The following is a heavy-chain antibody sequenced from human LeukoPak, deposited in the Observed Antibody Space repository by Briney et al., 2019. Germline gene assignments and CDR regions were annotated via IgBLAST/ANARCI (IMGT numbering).Heavy chain of an antibody. V-gene: IGHV1-8*01. Sequence: GSVKVSCTASGYTFTSYDINWVRQAPGKGLEWMGCMNPNSGNTYYAHTVQGRVTISRNTSISTAYMELNSLRSEDTAVYYCARGPAKNTDGYWFDPWGEGGLVTVSS. J-gene: IGHJ5*02. CDR2: MNPNSGNT. CDR1: GYTFTSYD. D-gene: IGHD2-2*01. CDR3: ARGPAKNTDGYWFDP.